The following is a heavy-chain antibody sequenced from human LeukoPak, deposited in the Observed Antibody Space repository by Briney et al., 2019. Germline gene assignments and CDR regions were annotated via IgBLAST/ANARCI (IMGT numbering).Heavy chain of an antibody. CDR1: GFTFGDYA. CDR3: TRDLRYCSGGSCYRAWYYYYGMDV. D-gene: IGHD2-15*01. Sequence: GGSLRLSCTASGFTFGDYAMSWVRQAPGKGLEWVGFIRSKAYGGTTEYAASVKGRFTISRDDSKSIAYLQMNSLKTEDTAVYYCTRDLRYCSGGSCYRAWYYYYGMDVWGQGTTVTVSS. J-gene: IGHJ6*02. CDR2: IRSKAYGGTT. V-gene: IGHV3-49*04.